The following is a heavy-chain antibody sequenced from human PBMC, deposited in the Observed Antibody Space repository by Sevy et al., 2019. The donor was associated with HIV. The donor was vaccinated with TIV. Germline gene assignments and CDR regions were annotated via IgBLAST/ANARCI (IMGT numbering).Heavy chain of an antibody. D-gene: IGHD3-22*01. V-gene: IGHV3-30-3*01. CDR1: GFTFSSYA. Sequence: GGSLRLSCAASGFTFSSYAMHWVRQAPGKGLEWVAVISYDGSNKYYADSVKGRFTISRDNSKNTLYLQMNSLSAEDTAVYHCARDYDSSGYSPAGVDYWGQGTLVTVSS. CDR3: ARDYDSSGYSPAGVDY. CDR2: ISYDGSNK. J-gene: IGHJ4*02.